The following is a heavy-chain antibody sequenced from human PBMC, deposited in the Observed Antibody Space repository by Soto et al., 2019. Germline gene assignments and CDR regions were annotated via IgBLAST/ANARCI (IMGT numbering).Heavy chain of an antibody. CDR2: VTGGGHTT. CDR3: ASSSGDLDVYGMDI. D-gene: IGHD3-10*01. CDR1: GFTFSRYA. J-gene: IGHJ6*02. V-gene: IGHV3-23*01. Sequence: EAQLLESGGGLVQPGGSLRLSCAASGFTFSRYAMSRVRQAPGKGLEWVSTVTGGGHTTYNADSVNGRFTISRDNSKNTLYLQMNNLRAEDTAIYYCASSSGDLDVYGMDIWGPGTTVTVSS.